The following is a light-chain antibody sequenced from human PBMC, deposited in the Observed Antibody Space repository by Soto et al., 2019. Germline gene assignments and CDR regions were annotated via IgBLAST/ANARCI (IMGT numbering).Light chain of an antibody. CDR2: KAS. CDR1: QTISSW. V-gene: IGKV1-5*03. Sequence: DSQITQFPSTLCLSVGDRVTITGLASQTISSWLAWYQQKPGKAPKLLIYKASTLKSGVPSRFSGSGSGTEFTLTISSLQPDDFATYYCQHYNSYSEAFGQGTKVDIK. CDR3: QHYNSYSEA. J-gene: IGKJ1*01.